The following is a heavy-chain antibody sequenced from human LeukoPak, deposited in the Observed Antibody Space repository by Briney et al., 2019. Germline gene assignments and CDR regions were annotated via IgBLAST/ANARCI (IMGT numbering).Heavy chain of an antibody. CDR2: INPSGGST. V-gene: IGHV1-46*01. D-gene: IGHD1-1*01. Sequence: GASVKVSCKASGYTFTSYYMHWVRQAPGQGLEWMGIINPSGGSTSYAQKFQGRVTMTRDTSTSTVYMELSSLRSEDTAVYYCASSPNLPFPIDYWGQGTLVTVSS. J-gene: IGHJ4*02. CDR3: ASSPNLPFPIDY. CDR1: GYTFTSYY.